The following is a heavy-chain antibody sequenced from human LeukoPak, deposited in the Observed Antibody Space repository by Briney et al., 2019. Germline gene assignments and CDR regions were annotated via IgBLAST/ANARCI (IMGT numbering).Heavy chain of an antibody. CDR1: GFTFSSYA. V-gene: IGHV3-23*01. D-gene: IGHD2-2*01. CDR2: ISGSGGSA. Sequence: GGSLRLSCAASGFTFSSYAMSWARQAPGKGLEWVSAISGSGGSAYYADSVKGRFTISRDNSKNTLYLQMNSLRAEDTAVYYCAKDRNQLPIDYWGQGTLVTVSS. J-gene: IGHJ4*02. CDR3: AKDRNQLPIDY.